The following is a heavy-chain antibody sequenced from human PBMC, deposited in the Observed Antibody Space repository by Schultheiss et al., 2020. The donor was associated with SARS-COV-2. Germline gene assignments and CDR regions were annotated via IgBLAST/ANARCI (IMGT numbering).Heavy chain of an antibody. CDR1: GGTFSSYA. CDR3: ARAIPVVVVVAATPFHGVGYNWFDP. J-gene: IGHJ5*02. CDR2: IIPIFGTA. V-gene: IGHV1-69*05. Sequence: SVKVSCKASGGTFSSYAISWVRQAPGQGLEWMGGIIPIFGTANYAQKFQGRVTMTTDTSTSTAYMELRSLRSDDTAVYYCARAIPVVVVVAATPFHGVGYNWFDPWGQGTLVTVSS. D-gene: IGHD2-15*01.